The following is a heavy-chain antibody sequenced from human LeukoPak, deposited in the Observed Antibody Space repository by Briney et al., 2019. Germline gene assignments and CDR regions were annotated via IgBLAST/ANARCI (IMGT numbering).Heavy chain of an antibody. CDR1: NGAVKNYY. CDR2: FFYSGTT. J-gene: IGHJ4*02. CDR3: ATLVYSGSRYHFDT. Sequence: PSETLSLTCSVSNGAVKNYYWTWIRQTPGQGVEWLGNFFYSGTTTYRASLDSRLIISVDNSKNTVSLRLFSVTAADTAVYYCATLVYSGSRYHFDTWGQGTLVTVSS. V-gene: IGHV4-59*02. D-gene: IGHD1-26*01.